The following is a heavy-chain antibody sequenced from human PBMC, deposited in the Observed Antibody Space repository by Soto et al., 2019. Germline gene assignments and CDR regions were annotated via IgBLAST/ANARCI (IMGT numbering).Heavy chain of an antibody. J-gene: IGHJ4*02. CDR1: GFTFNSYW. Sequence: EVQLVESGGGLVQPGGSLRLSCAASGFTFNSYWMTWVRQAPGQGLEWVANIKPDGSETYYLDSVKGRFTISRDSARDSVHLQMNVLRAEDTALYYCGRLGKVAAIDYWGRGTLVTVSS. CDR2: IKPDGSET. V-gene: IGHV3-7*01. D-gene: IGHD6-19*01. CDR3: GRLGKVAAIDY.